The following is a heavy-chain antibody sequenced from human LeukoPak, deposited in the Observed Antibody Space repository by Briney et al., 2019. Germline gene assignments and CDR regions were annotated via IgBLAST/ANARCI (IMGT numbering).Heavy chain of an antibody. V-gene: IGHV4-39*01. CDR1: GGSISSSSYY. CDR3: ARHIEDFYYYMDV. J-gene: IGHJ6*03. Sequence: TSETLSLTCTVSGGSISSSSYYWGWIRQPPGKGLEWIGSIYYTETTYFNPSLKSRVTISVDTSKNQFSLKLSSVTAADTAVYYCARHIEDFYYYMDVWGKGTTVTISS. CDR2: IYYTETT.